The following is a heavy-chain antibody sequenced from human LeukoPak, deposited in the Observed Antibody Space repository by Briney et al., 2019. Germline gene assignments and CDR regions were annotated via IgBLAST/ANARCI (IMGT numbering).Heavy chain of an antibody. Sequence: GGSLRLSCAASGFTFSSFGTHWVRQAPGKGLAWVAFLGHEGTNKYYAESVKGRFTISRDDSKNTLFLQMDSLRPEDTAVYYCAKDGHWTFDYWGQGTLVTVSS. CDR3: AKDGHWTFDY. CDR1: GFTFSSFG. D-gene: IGHD1-1*01. J-gene: IGHJ4*02. CDR2: LGHEGTNK. V-gene: IGHV3-30*02.